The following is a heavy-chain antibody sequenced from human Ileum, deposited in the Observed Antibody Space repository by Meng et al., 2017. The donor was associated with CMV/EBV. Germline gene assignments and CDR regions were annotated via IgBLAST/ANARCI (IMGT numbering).Heavy chain of an antibody. D-gene: IGHD6-13*01. Sequence: SGPTLVKLTETLTLICTFSVFSLTPSVMRVSWIRQPPGKALEWLAHIDWDDHKVYSSSVKTRLTISKDTSKNQVVLTMTDMDPVDTAAYYCARTYRTRVSSPFDYWGQGILVTVSS. V-gene: IGHV2-70D*14. CDR3: ARTYRTRVSSPFDY. CDR1: VFSLTPSVMR. J-gene: IGHJ4*02. CDR2: IDWDDHK.